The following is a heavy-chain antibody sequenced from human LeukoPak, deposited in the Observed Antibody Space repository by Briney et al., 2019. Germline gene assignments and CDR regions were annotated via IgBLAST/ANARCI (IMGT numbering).Heavy chain of an antibody. CDR1: GYTLTELS. CDR2: FDPEDGET. CDR3: ATDRSYYYGSGRRAFDI. Sequence: ASVKVSCKVSGYTLTELSMHWVRQAPGKGLEWMGGFDPEDGETIYAQKFQGRVTMTEDTSTDTAYMELSSLRSGDTAVYYCATDRSYYYGSGRRAFDIWGQGTMVTVSS. D-gene: IGHD3-10*01. V-gene: IGHV1-24*01. J-gene: IGHJ3*02.